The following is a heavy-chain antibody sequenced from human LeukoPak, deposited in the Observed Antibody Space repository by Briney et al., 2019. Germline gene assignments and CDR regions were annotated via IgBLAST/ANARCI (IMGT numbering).Heavy chain of an antibody. Sequence: SETLSLTCAVYGGSFSNYYWTWIRQPPGKGLEWIGEINHSGSARYNPSLKSRVIISVDTSKNQFSLKLSSVTAADTAVYYCARRSNDEDIVVVVNAFDIWGQGTMVTVSS. J-gene: IGHJ3*02. V-gene: IGHV4-34*01. CDR3: ARRSNDEDIVVVVNAFDI. D-gene: IGHD2-15*01. CDR2: INHSGSA. CDR1: GGSFSNYY.